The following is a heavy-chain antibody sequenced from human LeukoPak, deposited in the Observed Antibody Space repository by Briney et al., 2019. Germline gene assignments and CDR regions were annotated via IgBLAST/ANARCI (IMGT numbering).Heavy chain of an antibody. CDR1: GGTFSSYA. Sequence: ASVKVSCKASGGTFSSYAISWVRQAPGQGLEWMGGIIPIFGTANYAQKFQGRVKITADKSTSTAYMELSSLRSEDTAVYYCARDVDTMVRGVIRYYFDYWGQGTLVTVSS. CDR3: ARDVDTMVRGVIRYYFDY. CDR2: IIPIFGTA. V-gene: IGHV1-69*06. J-gene: IGHJ4*02. D-gene: IGHD3-10*01.